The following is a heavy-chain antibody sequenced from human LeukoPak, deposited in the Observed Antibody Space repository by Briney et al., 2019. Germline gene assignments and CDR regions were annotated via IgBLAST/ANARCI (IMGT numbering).Heavy chain of an antibody. J-gene: IGHJ6*02. CDR2: IHSDGSTT. V-gene: IGHV3-74*01. Sequence: GGSLRLSCAVSGITVSKYWMHWVRQAPGKGLAWVSRIHSDGSTTDYADSMKGRFTITRDSAKNTLYLEMNSLRVEDTAVYYCTRDANHYGGMDVWGQGTTVTVSS. CDR1: GITVSKYW. CDR3: TRDANHYGGMDV.